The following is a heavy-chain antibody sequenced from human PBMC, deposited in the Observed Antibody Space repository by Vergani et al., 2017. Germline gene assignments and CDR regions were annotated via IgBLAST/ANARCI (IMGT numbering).Heavy chain of an antibody. Sequence: QVQLQESGPGLVKPSETLSLTCAVSGYSISSGYYWGWIRQPPGKGLEWIGSIYHSGSTYYNPSLKSRVTISVDTSKNQFSLKLSSVTAADTAVYYCASEVVRGVTNYFDYWGQGTLVTVSS. J-gene: IGHJ4*02. CDR2: IYHSGST. V-gene: IGHV4-38-2*01. CDR1: GYSISSGYY. D-gene: IGHD3-10*01. CDR3: ASEVVRGVTNYFDY.